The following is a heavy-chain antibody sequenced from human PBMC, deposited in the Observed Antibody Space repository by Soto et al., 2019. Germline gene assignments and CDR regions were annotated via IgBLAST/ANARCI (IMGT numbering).Heavy chain of an antibody. V-gene: IGHV4-59*12. Sequence: SETLSLTSTVSGGSISSYYWSWIRQPPGKGLEWIGYIYYSGSTNYNPSLKSRVTISVDTSKNQFSLQLNSVTPEDTAVYYCARGAADFDYWGQGTLVTVSS. D-gene: IGHD6-13*01. J-gene: IGHJ4*02. CDR1: GGSISSYY. CDR2: IYYSGST. CDR3: ARGAADFDY.